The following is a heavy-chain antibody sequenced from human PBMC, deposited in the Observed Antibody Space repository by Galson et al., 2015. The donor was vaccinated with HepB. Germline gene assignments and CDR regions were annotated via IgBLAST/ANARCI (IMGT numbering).Heavy chain of an antibody. Sequence: LRLSCAASGFTFSSYAMHWIRQHPGKGLEWIGYIDHSGSTYYNPSLKSRVTISVDTSKNQFSLKLSSATAADTAVYYCAKNYYYDSSGYRVDGFDIWGQGTMVTVSS. CDR1: GFTFSSYAMH. CDR3: AKNYYYDSSGYRVDGFDI. V-gene: IGHV4-31*02. J-gene: IGHJ3*02. CDR2: IDHSGST. D-gene: IGHD3-22*01.